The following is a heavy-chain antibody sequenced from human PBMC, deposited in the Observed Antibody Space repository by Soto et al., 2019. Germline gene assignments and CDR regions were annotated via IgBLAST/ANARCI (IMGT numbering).Heavy chain of an antibody. Sequence: RASVKVSCKASGYTFTGYYMHWVRQAPGQGLEWMGWINPNSGGTNYAQKFQGRVTMTRDTSISTAYMELSRLRSDDTAVYYCARHNEEYCSGGSCYDWFDPWGQGTLVTVSS. V-gene: IGHV1-2*02. CDR1: GYTFTGYY. CDR2: INPNSGGT. CDR3: ARHNEEYCSGGSCYDWFDP. J-gene: IGHJ5*02. D-gene: IGHD2-15*01.